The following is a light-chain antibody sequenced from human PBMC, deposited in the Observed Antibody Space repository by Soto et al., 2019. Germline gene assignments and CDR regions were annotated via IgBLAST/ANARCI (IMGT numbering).Light chain of an antibody. CDR1: QSVSTR. V-gene: IGKV1-39*01. CDR2: AAS. J-gene: IGKJ1*01. CDR3: QQSYSTPRT. Sequence: MTQSPASLSASVGDRVTILCRASQSVSTRLAWYQQKPGKAPKLLIYAASSLQSGVPSRFSGSGSGTDFTLTISSLQPEDFATYYCQQSYSTPRTFGQGTMVDI.